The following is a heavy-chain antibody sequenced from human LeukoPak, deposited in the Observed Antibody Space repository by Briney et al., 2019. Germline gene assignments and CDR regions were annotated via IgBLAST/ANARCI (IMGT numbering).Heavy chain of an antibody. CDR3: ARRGVGATTNY. Sequence: ASVKVSCKVSGYTLTELSMHWVRQAPGKGLEWMGGFDPEDGETIYAQKFQGRVTMTRDTSTSTVYMELSSLRSEDTAVYYCARRGVGATTNYWGQGTLVTVSS. D-gene: IGHD1-26*01. J-gene: IGHJ4*02. V-gene: IGHV1-24*01. CDR1: GYTLTELS. CDR2: FDPEDGET.